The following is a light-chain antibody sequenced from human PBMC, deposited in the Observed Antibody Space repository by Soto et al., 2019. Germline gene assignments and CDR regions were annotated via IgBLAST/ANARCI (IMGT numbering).Light chain of an antibody. J-gene: IGKJ4*01. V-gene: IGKV1-12*01. CDR2: AAS. CDR1: QGISSW. Sequence: DIQMTQSPSSVSASVGDRVTITCRASQGISSWVAWYQQKPGKAPNLLIYAASSLQSGVPSRFSGSRSGTECTLTISSLQAEDFATCYCQQGDTFPLSFGGGTKVEIK. CDR3: QQGDTFPLS.